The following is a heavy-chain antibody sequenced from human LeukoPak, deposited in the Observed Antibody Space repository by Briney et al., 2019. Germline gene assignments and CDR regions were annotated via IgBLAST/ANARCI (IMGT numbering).Heavy chain of an antibody. V-gene: IGHV3-64*01. CDR2: ISSNGGST. D-gene: IGHD3-22*01. Sequence: GGSLRLSCAASGFTFSSYAMHWVRQAPGKGLEYVSAISSNGGSTYYANSVKGRFTISRDNSKNTLYLQMGSLRAEDMAVYYCARVHAYYYDSSGSPSDYWGQGTLVTVSS. CDR1: GFTFSSYA. J-gene: IGHJ4*02. CDR3: ARVHAYYYDSSGSPSDY.